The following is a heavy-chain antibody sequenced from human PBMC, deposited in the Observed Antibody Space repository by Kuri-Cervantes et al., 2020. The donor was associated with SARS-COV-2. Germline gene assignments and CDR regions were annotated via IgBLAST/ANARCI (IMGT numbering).Heavy chain of an antibody. Sequence: SETLSLTCTVSGGSISSYYWSWIRQPPGKGLEWIAIIYHSGSTYYNPSLKGRVTISLDTSKNQFSLKLSSVTAADTAVYYCARRGAGSSSAAFDIWGLGTMVTVSS. J-gene: IGHJ3*02. D-gene: IGHD6-6*01. CDR3: ARRGAGSSSAAFDI. V-gene: IGHV4-59*08. CDR2: IYHSGST. CDR1: GGSISSYY.